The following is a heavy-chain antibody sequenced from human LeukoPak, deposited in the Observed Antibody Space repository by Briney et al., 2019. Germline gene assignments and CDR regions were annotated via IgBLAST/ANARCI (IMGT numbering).Heavy chain of an antibody. V-gene: IGHV1-69*15. CDR3: ARESGSYEAYFDY. J-gene: IGHJ4*02. Sequence: GSSVKVSCKASGGTFSSYAISWVRQAPGQGLEWMGRIFPIFATANYAQKFQGRVTITADESTSTAYMELSSLRSEDTAVYYCARESGSYEAYFDYWGQGTLVTVSS. D-gene: IGHD1-26*01. CDR2: IFPIFATA. CDR1: GGTFSSYA.